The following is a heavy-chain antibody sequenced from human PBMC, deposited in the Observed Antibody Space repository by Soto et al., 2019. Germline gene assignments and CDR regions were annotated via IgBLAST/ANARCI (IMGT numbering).Heavy chain of an antibody. V-gene: IGHV1-69*13. J-gene: IGHJ6*02. CDR2: IIPIFGTA. D-gene: IGHD4-17*01. CDR1: GGTFSSYA. CDR3: ATKGGGPTVTTYYYYYGMDV. Sequence: GASVKVSCKASGGTFSSYAISWVRQAPGQGLEWMGGIIPIFGTANYAQKFQGRVTITADESTSTAYMELSSLRSEDTAVYYCATKGGGPTVTTYYYYYGMDVWGQGTTVTVSS.